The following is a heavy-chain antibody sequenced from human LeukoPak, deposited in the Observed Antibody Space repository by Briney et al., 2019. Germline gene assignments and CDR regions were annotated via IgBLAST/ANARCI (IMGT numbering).Heavy chain of an antibody. Sequence: PGRSLRLSCVASGFNLDEYAMHWVRQAPGKGLEWVSGISWNGGSVGYADSVKGRVTVSRDIAKNSLYLQLSSLRPEDTALYYCAKGASVWLLESRFDPWGQGTLVTVSS. V-gene: IGHV3-9*01. J-gene: IGHJ5*02. CDR1: GFNLDEYA. D-gene: IGHD4-23*01. CDR3: AKGASVWLLESRFDP. CDR2: ISWNGGSV.